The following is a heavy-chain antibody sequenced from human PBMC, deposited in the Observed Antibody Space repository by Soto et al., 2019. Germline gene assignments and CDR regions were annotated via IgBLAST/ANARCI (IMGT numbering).Heavy chain of an antibody. CDR1: DGSITNYY. V-gene: IGHV4-59*01. CDR3: ASSYSGSYWGYFDY. Sequence: SETLSLTCTVSDGSITNYYWSWIRQPPGKRLELIGYISSSGSTNYNPSLRSRVTLSVDTSKNQFSLNLRSVTAADTAVYYCASSYSGSYWGYFDYWGQGTLVTVPS. CDR2: ISSSGST. D-gene: IGHD1-26*01. J-gene: IGHJ4*02.